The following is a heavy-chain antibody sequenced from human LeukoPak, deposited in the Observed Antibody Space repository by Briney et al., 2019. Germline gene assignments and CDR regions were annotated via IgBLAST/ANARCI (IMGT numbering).Heavy chain of an antibody. J-gene: IGHJ4*01. CDR2: IFYGEST. V-gene: IGHV4-39*01. CDR1: AGSISNGDYY. CDR3: ARQLPTAAADTRGYFDY. Sequence: SETLSLTCSVSAGSISNGDYYWGWIRQAPGKGLEWISCIFYGESTHYNPSLRRRATISVDTSKNQFSLKLTSVTAADAAIYYCARQLPTAAADTRGYFDYWGQGTVVTVSS. D-gene: IGHD6-25*01.